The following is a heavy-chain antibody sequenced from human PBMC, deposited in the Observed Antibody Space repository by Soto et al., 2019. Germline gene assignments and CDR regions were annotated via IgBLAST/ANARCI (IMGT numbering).Heavy chain of an antibody. CDR1: GFTFSSYW. V-gene: IGHV3-74*01. J-gene: IGHJ4*02. D-gene: IGHD5-18*01. CDR3: ARGGAHTAMANEY. Sequence: LRLSCAASGFTFSSYWMHWVRQASGKGLVWVSRISFDGSTTTYADSVKGRFTISRDNAKNTLYLQMNSLRAEDTAVYYCARGGAHTAMANEYWGQGALVTVSS. CDR2: ISFDGSTT.